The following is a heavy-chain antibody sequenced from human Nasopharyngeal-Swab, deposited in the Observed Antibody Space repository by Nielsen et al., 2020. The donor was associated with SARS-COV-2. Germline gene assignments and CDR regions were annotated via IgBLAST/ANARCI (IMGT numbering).Heavy chain of an antibody. CDR3: ARGIAAAGLDY. Sequence: GQSLRLSCAASGFTFSSYSMHWVRQAPGKGLEWVAFISYEGNNKYYADSGKGRFTIPRDNYTNPLYLQMNSLRAEDTAVYYCARGIAAAGLDYWGQGTLVTVSS. CDR2: ISYEGNNK. D-gene: IGHD6-13*01. CDR1: GFTFSSYS. V-gene: IGHV3-30-3*01. J-gene: IGHJ4*02.